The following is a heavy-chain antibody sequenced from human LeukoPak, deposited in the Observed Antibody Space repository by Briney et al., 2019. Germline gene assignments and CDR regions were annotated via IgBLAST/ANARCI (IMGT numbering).Heavy chain of an antibody. D-gene: IGHD1-26*01. V-gene: IGHV3-48*01. J-gene: IGHJ4*02. CDR2: ISTSSRTI. CDR3: ARDLRIVGAAQVHY. CDR1: GFTFSSYS. Sequence: GGSLRLSCAASGFTFSSYSMNWVRQAPGKGLEWVSYISTSSRTIYYADSVKGRFTIPRDNAENSLYLQMNSLRAEDTAVYYCARDLRIVGAAQVHYWGQGTLVTVSS.